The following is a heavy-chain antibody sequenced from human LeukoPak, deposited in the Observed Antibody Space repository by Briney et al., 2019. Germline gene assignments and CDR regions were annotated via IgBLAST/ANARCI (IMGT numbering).Heavy chain of an antibody. CDR1: GFAFSDYY. D-gene: IGHD3-10*01. Sequence: GGSLRLSCTASGFAFSDYYMSWIRQAPGKGLEWVSYISSSGSTIYYADSVKGRFTISRDNTKNSLYLQMNSLRAEDTAVYYCARDGSKTMIRGVMRDWGQGTLVTVSS. CDR3: ARDGSKTMIRGVMRD. J-gene: IGHJ4*02. V-gene: IGHV3-11*01. CDR2: ISSSGSTI.